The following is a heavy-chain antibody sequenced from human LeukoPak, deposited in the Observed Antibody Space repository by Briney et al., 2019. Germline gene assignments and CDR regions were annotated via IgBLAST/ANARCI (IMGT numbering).Heavy chain of an antibody. CDR3: AKRDYYDSSGYAPLFDH. CDR1: GFTFSSYA. D-gene: IGHD3-22*01. CDR2: ISGSGGST. V-gene: IGHV3-23*01. J-gene: IGHJ4*02. Sequence: PGGSLRLSCAASGFTFSSYAMSWVRQAPGKGLEWVSAISGSGGSTYYADSVKGRFTISRDNSKNTLYLQMNSLRAEDTAVYFCAKRDYYDSSGYAPLFDHWGQGTLATVSP.